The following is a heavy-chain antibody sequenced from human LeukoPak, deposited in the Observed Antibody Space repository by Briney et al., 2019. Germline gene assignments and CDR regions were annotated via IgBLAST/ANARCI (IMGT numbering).Heavy chain of an antibody. V-gene: IGHV3-7*01. CDR3: ARLTTARIVGATPYFDY. D-gene: IGHD1-26*01. CDR1: GFTFSSYS. CDR2: IKQDGSEK. J-gene: IGHJ4*02. Sequence: GGSLRLSCAASGFTFSSYSMNWVRQAPGKGLEWVANIKQDGSEKYYVDSVKGRFTISRDNAKNSLYLQMNSLRAEDTAVYYCARLTTARIVGATPYFDYWGQGTLVTVSS.